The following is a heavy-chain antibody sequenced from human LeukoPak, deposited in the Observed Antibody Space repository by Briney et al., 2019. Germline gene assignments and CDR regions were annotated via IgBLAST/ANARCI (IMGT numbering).Heavy chain of an antibody. D-gene: IGHD3-10*01. Sequence: GGSLRLSCAASGFTFSYYSMNWVRQAPGKGLEWVSYISGSSNTIYYADSVKGRFTISRDNAKKSLDLQMNSLRGEDTAVYYCARDHRSGSGSGTQANDYWGQGTLVTVSS. CDR2: ISGSSNTI. V-gene: IGHV3-48*01. CDR1: GFTFSYYS. CDR3: ARDHRSGSGSGTQANDY. J-gene: IGHJ4*02.